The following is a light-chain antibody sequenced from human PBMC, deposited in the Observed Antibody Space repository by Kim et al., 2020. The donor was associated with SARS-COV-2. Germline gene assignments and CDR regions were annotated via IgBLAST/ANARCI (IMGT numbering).Light chain of an antibody. CDR3: QAWDTSL. CDR2: QDY. V-gene: IGLV3-1*01. Sequence: SVSVSPRQTATSTCSGDKLGHKYALWYQQKPGQSPVLVIYQDYKRPSGIPERCSGSNSGKTATLTISGTQPMDEADYYCQAWDTSLFGGGTQLTVL. J-gene: IGLJ3*02. CDR1: KLGHKY.